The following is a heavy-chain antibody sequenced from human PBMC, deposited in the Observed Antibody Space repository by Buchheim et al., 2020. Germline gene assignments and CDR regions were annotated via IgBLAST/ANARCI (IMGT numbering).Heavy chain of an antibody. D-gene: IGHD3-22*01. Sequence: QVQLVESGGGVVQPGRSLRLSCAASGFTFSSYGMHWVRQAPGKGLEWVAVIWYDGSNKYYADSVKGRFTISRDTSKNTLYLQMNSLRAEDTAVYYCAKDRWFSSGSNGDYWGQGTL. J-gene: IGHJ4*02. CDR1: GFTFSSYG. CDR2: IWYDGSNK. CDR3: AKDRWFSSGSNGDY. V-gene: IGHV3-33*06.